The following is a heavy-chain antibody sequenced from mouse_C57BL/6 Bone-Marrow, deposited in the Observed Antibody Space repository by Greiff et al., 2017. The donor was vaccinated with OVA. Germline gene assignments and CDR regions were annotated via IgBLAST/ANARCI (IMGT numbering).Heavy chain of an antibody. CDR2: IYPGSGST. CDR3: ARALYYGSRGAWFAY. J-gene: IGHJ3*01. V-gene: IGHV1-55*01. CDR1: GYTFTSYW. Sequence: VQLQQPGAELVKPGASVKMSCKASGYTFTSYWITWVKQRPGQGLEWIGDIYPGSGSTNYNEKFKSKATLTVDTSSSTAYMQLSSLTSGDSAVYYCARALYYGSRGAWFAYWGQGTLVTVSA. D-gene: IGHD1-1*01.